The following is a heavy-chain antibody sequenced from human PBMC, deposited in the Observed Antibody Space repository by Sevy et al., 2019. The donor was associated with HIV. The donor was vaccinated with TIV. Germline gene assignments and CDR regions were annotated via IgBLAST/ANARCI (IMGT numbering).Heavy chain of an antibody. CDR3: AQEGIGRFDS. D-gene: IGHD1-26*01. CDR2: IKKDGSDK. V-gene: IGHV3-7*01. Sequence: GESLKISCAASGFSFSGYWMNWVRQAPGKGLEWVVNIKKDGSDKNYLESVKGRFTISRDNAKSSLYLELNSLRDEDTAVYYCAQEGIGRFDSWGQGTLVTVSS. J-gene: IGHJ4*02. CDR1: GFSFSGYW.